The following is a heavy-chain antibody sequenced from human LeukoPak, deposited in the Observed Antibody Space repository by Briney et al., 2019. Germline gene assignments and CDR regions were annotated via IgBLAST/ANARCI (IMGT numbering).Heavy chain of an antibody. J-gene: IGHJ4*02. Sequence: GGSLRLSCAASGFTFSSYAMSWVRQAPGKGLEWVSGIIGSGASTYHADSVKGRFTISRDNSKNTLYLQMSSLRGEDTAVYYCARDFGWLSHFDYWGQGTLVSVSS. D-gene: IGHD3-9*01. CDR2: IIGSGAST. CDR1: GFTFSSYA. CDR3: ARDFGWLSHFDY. V-gene: IGHV3-23*01.